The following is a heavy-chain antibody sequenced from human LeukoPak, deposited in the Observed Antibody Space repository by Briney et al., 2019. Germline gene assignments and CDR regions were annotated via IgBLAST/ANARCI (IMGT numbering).Heavy chain of an antibody. Sequence: GGSLRLSCSASGFTFSSYAMRWVRQAPGKGLEWGSAISGSGGSTYYADSVKGRFTISRDNSKNTLYLQMNSLRAEDTAVYYCAKDLRHFDYWGQGTLVTVSS. V-gene: IGHV3-23*01. CDR2: ISGSGGST. CDR1: GFTFSSYA. CDR3: AKDLRHFDY. J-gene: IGHJ4*02.